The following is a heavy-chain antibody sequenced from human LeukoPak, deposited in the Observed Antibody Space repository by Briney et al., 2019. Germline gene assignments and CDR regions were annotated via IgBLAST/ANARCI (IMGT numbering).Heavy chain of an antibody. Sequence: SETLSLTCAVYGGSFSGYYWSWIRQPPGKGLEWIGEINHSGSTTYNPSLKSRVAISVDTSKNQFSLKLSSVTAADTAVYYCASGHDSSGYSPAIDYWGQGTLVTVSS. V-gene: IGHV4-34*01. D-gene: IGHD3-22*01. CDR2: INHSGST. CDR1: GGSFSGYY. CDR3: ASGHDSSGYSPAIDY. J-gene: IGHJ4*02.